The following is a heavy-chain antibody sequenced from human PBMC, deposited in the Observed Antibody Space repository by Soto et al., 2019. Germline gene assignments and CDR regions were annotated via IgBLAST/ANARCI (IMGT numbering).Heavy chain of an antibody. J-gene: IGHJ5*02. D-gene: IGHD2-2*01. CDR1: GGSLSTYA. V-gene: IGHV1-69*01. Sequence: QLQLVQSGAEAKKPGSAVKVSCKASGGSLSTYAVTWVRQAPGQGLEWMGGIIPVLGTTTYAQNFQGRVTITADESTNTAYLEVSSXXXXDTAVYFCARVGIPLVTAGWFD. CDR2: IIPVLGTT. CDR3: ARVGIPLVTAGWFD.